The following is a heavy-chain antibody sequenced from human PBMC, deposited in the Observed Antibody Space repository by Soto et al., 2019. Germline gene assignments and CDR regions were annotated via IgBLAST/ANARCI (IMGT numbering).Heavy chain of an antibody. V-gene: IGHV1-8*01. CDR3: ARGITAGVDY. Sequence: ASVKVSCKASGYSFTSLDINWVRQTTGQGLEWMGWMQPSSGRTGYAQKFQGRVTMTRDTSINTAYMELSSLTSDDTAFYYCARGITAGVDYWGQGTLVTVSS. CDR2: MQPSSGRT. CDR1: GYSFTSLD. J-gene: IGHJ4*02. D-gene: IGHD1-26*01.